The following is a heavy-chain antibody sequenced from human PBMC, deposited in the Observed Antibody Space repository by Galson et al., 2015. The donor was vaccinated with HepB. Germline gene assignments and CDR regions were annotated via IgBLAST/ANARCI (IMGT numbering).Heavy chain of an antibody. V-gene: IGHV2-70*04. CDR2: IDWDDDK. D-gene: IGHD3-22*01. J-gene: IGHJ3*01. CDR1: GFSLATTGMR. Sequence: PALVKPTQTLKLPCTFAGFSLATTGMRLTWLRQPPGKALEWLARIDWDDDKFYTASLKTRLALSKETSKNKVVLAKTKREPVDTATYYCARIPAVSYKSSDYFVADAFDVWGQGAMVTVS. CDR3: ARIPAVSYKSSDYFVADAFDV.